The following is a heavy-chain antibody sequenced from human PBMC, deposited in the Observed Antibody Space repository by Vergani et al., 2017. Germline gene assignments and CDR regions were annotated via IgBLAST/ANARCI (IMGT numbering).Heavy chain of an antibody. D-gene: IGHD2-8*01. CDR2: IIPIFDTA. CDR1: GGTFSSYA. Sequence: QVQLVQSGAEVKKPGSSVKVSCKASGGTFSSYAISWVRQAPGQGLEWMGGIIPIFDTANYAQKFQGRVTITADESRRTAYMELSSLRCEDTAVYYCAREYCTNGVCSADKGGNSWAEHIWGQGTLVTVSS. CDR3: AREYCTNGVCSADKGGNSWAEHI. V-gene: IGHV1-69*01. J-gene: IGHJ4*02.